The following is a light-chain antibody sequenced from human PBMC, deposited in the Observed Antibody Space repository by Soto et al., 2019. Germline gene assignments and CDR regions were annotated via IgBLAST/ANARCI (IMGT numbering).Light chain of an antibody. V-gene: IGKV3-20*01. CDR1: QAFSTSY. J-gene: IGKJ2*01. CDR3: QHYGSTPRT. Sequence: EILLTQSPGTLSLSPGDRATLSCRASQAFSTSYLAWFQQRPGQAPRLLIYGTSKRASDIPDRFSGSGSGTDFTLTISRLEPEDFAVYYCQHYGSTPRTFGQGTKVEIK. CDR2: GTS.